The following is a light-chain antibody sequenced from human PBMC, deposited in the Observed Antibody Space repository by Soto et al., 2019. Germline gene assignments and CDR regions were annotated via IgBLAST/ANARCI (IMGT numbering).Light chain of an antibody. J-gene: IGLJ1*01. CDR3: CSYVGRNTYV. Sequence: SYELTQPPSVSLAPGHLARITCGGNNIGSKSVHWYQQKPGQAPVLVVYDDSDRPSGVPNRFSGSKSGNTASLTISGLRAEDEADYYCCSYVGRNTYVFGTGTKLTVL. V-gene: IGLV3-21*02. CDR1: NIGSKS. CDR2: DDS.